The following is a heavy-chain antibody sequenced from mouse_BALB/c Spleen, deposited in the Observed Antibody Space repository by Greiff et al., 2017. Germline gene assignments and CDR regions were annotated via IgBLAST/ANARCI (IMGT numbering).Heavy chain of an antibody. CDR2: INPSTGYT. CDR1: GYTFTSYW. Sequence: QVQLQQSGAELAKPGASVKMSCKASGYTFTSYWMHWVKQRPGQGLEWIGYINPSTGYTEYNQKFKDKATLTADKSSSTAYMQLSSLTSEDSAVYYCARGDYRYSFAYWGQGTLVTVSA. CDR3: ARGDYRYSFAY. V-gene: IGHV1-7*01. J-gene: IGHJ3*01. D-gene: IGHD2-14*01.